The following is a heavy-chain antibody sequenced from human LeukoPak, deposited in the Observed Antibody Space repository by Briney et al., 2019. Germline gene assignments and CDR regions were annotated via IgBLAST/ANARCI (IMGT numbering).Heavy chain of an antibody. D-gene: IGHD6-19*01. CDR3: SSQPAVLDLDC. CDR1: GFAFSSYW. CDR2: IKPDGSGK. J-gene: IGHJ4*02. V-gene: IGHV3-7*01. Sequence: SLRLSCAASGFAFSSYWMTWVRQAPGKGLEWVANIKPDGSGKNYVDSVKGRFTISRDNAKNSLYLQMKGLRVEDTAVYYCSSQPAVLDLDCWGQGALVTVSS.